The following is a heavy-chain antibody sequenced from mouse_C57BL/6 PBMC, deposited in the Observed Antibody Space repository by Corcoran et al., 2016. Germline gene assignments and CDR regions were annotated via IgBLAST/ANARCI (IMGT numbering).Heavy chain of an antibody. CDR2: ISYDGSN. Sequence: DVQLQESGPGLVKPSQSLSLTCSVTGYSITSGYYWNWIRQFPGNKLEWMGYISYDGSNNYNPSLNNRISITRDTSKNQFFLKLNSVTTEDTATYYCASFAYWGQGTLVTVSA. V-gene: IGHV3-6*01. CDR1: GYSITSGYY. J-gene: IGHJ3*01. CDR3: ASFAY.